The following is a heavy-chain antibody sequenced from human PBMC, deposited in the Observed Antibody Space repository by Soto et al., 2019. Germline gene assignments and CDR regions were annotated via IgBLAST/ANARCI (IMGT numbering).Heavy chain of an antibody. CDR1: GYTFTSYD. CDR3: ARWKIYDFWSGLLYYYYYMDV. J-gene: IGHJ6*03. Sequence: ASVKVSCKASGYTFTSYDINWVRQATGQGLEWMGWMNPNSGNTGYAQKFQGRVTMTRNTSISTAYMELSSLRSEDTAVYYCARWKIYDFWSGLLYYYYYMDVWGKGTRVTVSS. CDR2: MNPNSGNT. V-gene: IGHV1-8*01. D-gene: IGHD3-3*01.